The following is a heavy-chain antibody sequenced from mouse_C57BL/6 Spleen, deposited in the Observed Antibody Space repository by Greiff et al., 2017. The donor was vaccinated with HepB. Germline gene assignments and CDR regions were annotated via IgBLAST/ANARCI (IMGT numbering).Heavy chain of an antibody. Sequence: EVKLMESGGGLVKPGGSLKLSCAASGFTFSDYGMHWVRQAPEKGLEWVAYISSGSSTIYYADTVKGRFTISRDNAKNTLFLQMTSLRSEDTAMYYCARGPYYSNYEFAYWGQGTLVTVSA. CDR1: GFTFSDYG. V-gene: IGHV5-17*01. CDR2: ISSGSSTI. D-gene: IGHD2-5*01. J-gene: IGHJ3*01. CDR3: ARGPYYSNYEFAY.